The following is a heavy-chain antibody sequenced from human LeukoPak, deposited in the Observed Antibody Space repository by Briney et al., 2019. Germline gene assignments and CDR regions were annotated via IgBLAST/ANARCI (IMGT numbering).Heavy chain of an antibody. CDR3: ASAPPDILTGYSSSFRY. D-gene: IGHD3-9*01. V-gene: IGHV3-30*04. J-gene: IGHJ4*02. CDR2: ISYDGSNK. Sequence: PGRSLRLSCAASGFTFSSYAMHWVRQAPGKGLEWVAVISYDGSNKYYADSVKGRFTISRDNSKNTLYLQMNSLRAEDTAVYYCASAPPDILTGYSSSFRYWGQGTLVTVSS. CDR1: GFTFSSYA.